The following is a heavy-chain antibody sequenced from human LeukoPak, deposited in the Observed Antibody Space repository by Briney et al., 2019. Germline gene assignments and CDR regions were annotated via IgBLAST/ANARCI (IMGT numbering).Heavy chain of an antibody. CDR2: IIPILGIA. CDR1: GGTFSSYA. Sequence: SVKVSCKASGGTFSSYAISWVRQAPGQGLEWMGRIIPILGIANYAQKFQGRVTITADKSTSTAYMELSSLRSEDTAVYYCARTTYYYDSSPDYWGQGTLVTVST. D-gene: IGHD3-22*01. V-gene: IGHV1-69*04. J-gene: IGHJ4*02. CDR3: ARTTYYYDSSPDY.